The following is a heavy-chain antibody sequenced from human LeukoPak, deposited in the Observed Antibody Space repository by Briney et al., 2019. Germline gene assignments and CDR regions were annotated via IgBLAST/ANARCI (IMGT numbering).Heavy chain of an antibody. CDR1: GFTLITYW. CDR3: ARPFDYGGNSFAFDI. CDR2: IYSDGSST. Sequence: QPGGSLRLSCAASGFTLITYWTHWVRQAPGKGLVWVSRIYSDGSSTSYADSVKGRFTISRDNAKNTLYLQMNSLRAEDTAVYYCARPFDYGGNSFAFDIWGQGTMVTVSS. V-gene: IGHV3-74*01. D-gene: IGHD4-23*01. J-gene: IGHJ3*02.